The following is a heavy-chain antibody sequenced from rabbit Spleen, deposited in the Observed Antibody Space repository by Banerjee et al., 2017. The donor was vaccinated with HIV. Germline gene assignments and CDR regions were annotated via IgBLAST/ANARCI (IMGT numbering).Heavy chain of an antibody. J-gene: IGHJ6*01. V-gene: IGHV1S40*01. CDR2: INMVTGKG. D-gene: IGHD8-1*01. Sequence: QSLEESGGGLVKPGGTLTLTCKASGFSFNDKDVMCWVRQAPGKGLEWITCINMVTGKGVYASWAKGRFIMSKTSSTTVTLQMTSLTVADTATYFCARDTGSSFSTYGMDLWGQGTLVTVS. CDR1: GFSFNDKDV. CDR3: ARDTGSSFSTYGMDL.